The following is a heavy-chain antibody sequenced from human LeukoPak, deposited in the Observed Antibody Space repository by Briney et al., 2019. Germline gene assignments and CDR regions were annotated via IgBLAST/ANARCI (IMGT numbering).Heavy chain of an antibody. CDR1: GYTFTSYG. J-gene: IGHJ5*02. CDR3: AIEGYCSGGSCPGWFDP. CDR2: ISAYNGNT. Sequence: ASVKVSCKASGYTFTSYGISWVRQAPGQGLEWMGWISAYNGNTYYAQKLQGRVTMTTDTSTSTAYMELRSLRSDDTAVYYCAIEGYCSGGSCPGWFDPWGQGTLVTVSS. D-gene: IGHD2-15*01. V-gene: IGHV1-18*01.